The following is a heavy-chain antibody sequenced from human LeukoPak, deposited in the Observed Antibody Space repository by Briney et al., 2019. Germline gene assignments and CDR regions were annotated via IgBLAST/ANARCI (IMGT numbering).Heavy chain of an antibody. CDR1: GGSFSGYY. D-gene: IGHD3-22*01. CDR2: IYTSGST. V-gene: IGHV4-4*07. CDR3: AREGYYDSEIDP. J-gene: IGHJ5*02. Sequence: SETLSLTCAVYGGSFSGYYWSWIRQPAGKGLEWIGRIYTSGSTNYNPSLKSRVTMSVDTSKNQFSLKLSSVTAADTAVYYCAREGYYDSEIDPWGQGTLVTVSS.